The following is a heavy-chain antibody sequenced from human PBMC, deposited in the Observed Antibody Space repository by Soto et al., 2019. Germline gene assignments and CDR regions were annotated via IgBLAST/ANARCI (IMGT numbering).Heavy chain of an antibody. D-gene: IGHD5-12*01. J-gene: IGHJ4*02. CDR2: VDYTGSYT. CDR1: GITFSGFA. V-gene: IGHV3-23*01. CDR3: AKRSGGFSEFDY. Sequence: GGSLRLSCAASGITFSGFAMNWVRQPPGKGLEWVSSVDYTGSYTFYAASVKGRFTISRDNSKNMVYLELNSLRAEDTAVYYCAKRSGGFSEFDYWGQGTLVTVSS.